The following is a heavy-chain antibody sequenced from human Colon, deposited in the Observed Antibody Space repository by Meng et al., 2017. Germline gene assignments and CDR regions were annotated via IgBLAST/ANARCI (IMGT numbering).Heavy chain of an antibody. V-gene: IGHV1-2*04. CDR1: GYKFTDYY. Sequence: ASVKVSCKASGYKFTDYYIHWVRQAPGQGLEWLGWINTKTGDTKYAQRVQYSVTMTRDTSVSTVYMDLSSLTPDDAAVYYRAGRSGTSWLDRWGQGTLVTVSS. CDR3: AGRSGTSWLDR. D-gene: IGHD2-2*01. CDR2: INTKTGDT. J-gene: IGHJ5*02.